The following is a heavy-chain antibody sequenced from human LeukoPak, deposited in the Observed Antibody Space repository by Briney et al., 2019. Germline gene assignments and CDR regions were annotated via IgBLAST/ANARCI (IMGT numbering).Heavy chain of an antibody. CDR2: ISGSGDTM. D-gene: IGHD3-16*02. CDR1: GFKFSDYY. J-gene: IGHJ4*02. V-gene: IGHV3-11*01. CDR3: ATSRYYLDY. Sequence: GGSLRLSCAASGFKFSDYYMSWVRQAPGRGLEWVSSISGSGDTMRYADSVEGRFTISRGNAKNSVFLQINSLRAEDTAIYYCATSRYYLDYWGQGTLVTASS.